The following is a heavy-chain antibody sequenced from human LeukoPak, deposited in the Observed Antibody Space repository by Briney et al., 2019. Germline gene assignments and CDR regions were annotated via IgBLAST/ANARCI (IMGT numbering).Heavy chain of an antibody. Sequence: SETLSLTCTVSGGSISSGDYYWSWIRQPPGKGLEWIGYIYYSGSTYYNPPLKSRVTISVDTSKNQFSLKLSSVTAADTAVYYCARDTYYYDSSGYYYIDYWGQGTLVTVSS. J-gene: IGHJ4*02. CDR1: GGSISSGDYY. CDR3: ARDTYYYDSSGYYYIDY. CDR2: IYYSGST. D-gene: IGHD3-22*01. V-gene: IGHV4-30-4*01.